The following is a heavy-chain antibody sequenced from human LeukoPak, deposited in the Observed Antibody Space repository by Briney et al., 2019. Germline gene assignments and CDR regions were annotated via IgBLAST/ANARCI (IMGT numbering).Heavy chain of an antibody. D-gene: IGHD3-3*01. Sequence: AGGSLRLSCAASGFTFSGSAMHWVRQASGKGLEWVGRIRSKANSYATAYAASVKGRFTISRDDSKNTAYLQMNSLKTEDTAVYYCTRHIPDFWSGYYEDYWGQGTLVTVSS. V-gene: IGHV3-73*01. J-gene: IGHJ4*02. CDR2: IRSKANSYAT. CDR3: TRHIPDFWSGYYEDY. CDR1: GFTFSGSA.